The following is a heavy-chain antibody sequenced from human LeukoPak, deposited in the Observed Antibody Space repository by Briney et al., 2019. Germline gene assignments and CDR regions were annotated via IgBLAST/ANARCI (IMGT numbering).Heavy chain of an antibody. CDR2: IYYSGST. J-gene: IGHJ4*02. CDR3: ARHFDTFRDY. D-gene: IGHD5-18*01. CDR1: GGSISSYY. V-gene: IGHV4-59*08. Sequence: PSETLSLTCTVSGGSISSYYWSWIRQPPGKGLEWIGYIYYSGSTNYSPSLKSRVTISVDASKNQFSLKLSSVTAADTAVYYCARHFDTFRDYWGQGTLVTVSS.